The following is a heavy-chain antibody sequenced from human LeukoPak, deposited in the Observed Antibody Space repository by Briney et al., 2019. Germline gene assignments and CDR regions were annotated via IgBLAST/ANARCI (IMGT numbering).Heavy chain of an antibody. J-gene: IGHJ4*02. CDR3: ARSYYYDYRQIDY. CDR1: GDSISTSSYY. D-gene: IGHD3-22*01. CDR2: IYYSGST. Sequence: SETLSLTCTVSGDSISTSSYYWGWIRQPPGKGLEWLGSIYYSGSTYYNPSLKSRVTLSVDTSKNQFSLNLYSVTAADTAVFYCARSYYYDYRQIDYWGQGTLVTVSS. V-gene: IGHV4-39*01.